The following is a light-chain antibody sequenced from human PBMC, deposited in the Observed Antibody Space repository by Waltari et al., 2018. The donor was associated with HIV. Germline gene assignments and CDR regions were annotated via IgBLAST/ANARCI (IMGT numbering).Light chain of an antibody. CDR3: AVWDVSLNGRV. V-gene: IGLV1-47*01. CDR1: SSNIGSNH. J-gene: IGLJ3*02. Sequence: QSVLSQPPSASGTPGQRVTFSCSGSSSNIGSNHVYWYQQFPGTAPKLLISRNYQRPAVVPDRFSGSKSGTSASLAISGLRSEDEADYYCAVWDVSLNGRVFGGGTKLTVL. CDR2: RNY.